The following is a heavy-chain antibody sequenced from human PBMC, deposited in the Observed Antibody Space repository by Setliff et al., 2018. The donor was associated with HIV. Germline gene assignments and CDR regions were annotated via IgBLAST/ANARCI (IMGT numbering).Heavy chain of an antibody. V-gene: IGHV1-2*06. CDR3: ARDRVRITIFGANDASDI. J-gene: IGHJ3*02. CDR2: IIPNSGAT. Sequence: ASVKVSCKASGYTFTAYYIHWVRQAPGQGLEWMGRIIPNSGATNYAQKFQGRVTMTRDTSISTAYMELSRLTSDDTAMYYCARDRVRITIFGANDASDIWGQGTMVTVSS. CDR1: GYTFTAYY. D-gene: IGHD3-3*01.